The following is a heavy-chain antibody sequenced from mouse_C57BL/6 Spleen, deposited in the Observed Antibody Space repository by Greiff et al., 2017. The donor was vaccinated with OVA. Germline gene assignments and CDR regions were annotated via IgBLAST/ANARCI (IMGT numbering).Heavy chain of an antibody. J-gene: IGHJ4*01. CDR2: INPNNGGT. CDR1: GYTFTDYY. D-gene: IGHD1-1*01. V-gene: IGHV1-26*01. CDR3: ARASPIYYYGSSFSMDY. Sequence: EVQLQQSGPELVKPGASVKISCKASGYTFTDYYMNWVKQSHGKSLEWIGDINPNNGGTSYNQKFKGKATLTVDKSSSTAYMELRSLTSEDSAVYYCARASPIYYYGSSFSMDYWGQGTSVTVSS.